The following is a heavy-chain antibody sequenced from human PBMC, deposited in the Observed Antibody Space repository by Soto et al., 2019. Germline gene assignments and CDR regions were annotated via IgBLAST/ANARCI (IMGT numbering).Heavy chain of an antibody. CDR2: ISSSSSYI. J-gene: IGHJ5*02. V-gene: IGHV3-21*01. Sequence: PGGSLRLSCAASGFTFSSYSMNWVRQAPGKGLEWVSSISSSSSYIYYADSVKGRFTTSRDNAKNSLYLQMNSLRAEDTAVYYCASEEAAAAPELFDPWGQGTLVTVSS. CDR1: GFTFSSYS. CDR3: ASEEAAAAPELFDP. D-gene: IGHD6-13*01.